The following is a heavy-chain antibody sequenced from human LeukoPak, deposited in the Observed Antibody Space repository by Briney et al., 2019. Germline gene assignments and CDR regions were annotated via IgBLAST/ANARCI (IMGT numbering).Heavy chain of an antibody. Sequence: GEFLKISFKGSGYSFTNYWITWVRQMPGKGLEWMGRIDPSDSYSNYSPSFQGHVTISADKSLSTAYLQWSSLKASDSAMYYCARLLLSRSGYYCMDVWGQGTTVTVSS. CDR2: IDPSDSYS. V-gene: IGHV5-10-1*01. D-gene: IGHD6-6*01. J-gene: IGHJ6*02. CDR1: GYSFTNYW. CDR3: ARLLLSRSGYYCMDV.